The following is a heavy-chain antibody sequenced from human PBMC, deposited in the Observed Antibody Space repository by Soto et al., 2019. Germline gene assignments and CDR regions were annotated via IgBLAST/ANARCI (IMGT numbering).Heavy chain of an antibody. D-gene: IGHD2-15*01. J-gene: IGHJ6*02. Sequence: QVQLVESGGGVVQPGRSLRLSCAASGFTFSSYGMHWVRQAPGKGLEWVAVISYDGSKKYYADSVKGRFTISRDNSKNTLYLQMNSLRAEDTAVYYCAKDGGYCSGGSCYGMDVWGQGTTVTVSS. CDR3: AKDGGYCSGGSCYGMDV. CDR1: GFTFSSYG. V-gene: IGHV3-30*18. CDR2: ISYDGSKK.